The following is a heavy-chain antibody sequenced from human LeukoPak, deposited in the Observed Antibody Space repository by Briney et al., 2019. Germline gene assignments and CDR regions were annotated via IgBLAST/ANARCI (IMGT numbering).Heavy chain of an antibody. Sequence: ASVKVSCRASGYTFTRYYMHWVRQAPGQGPEWMGVINPSGDTTTYAQKFQDRVTMTRDTSTSTVYMELSNLRSEDTAVYYCARPRMESLSRMPYDYWGQGTAVTVSS. V-gene: IGHV1-46*01. CDR3: ARPRMESLSRMPYDY. D-gene: IGHD3-3*01. J-gene: IGHJ4*02. CDR1: GYTFTRYY. CDR2: INPSGDTT.